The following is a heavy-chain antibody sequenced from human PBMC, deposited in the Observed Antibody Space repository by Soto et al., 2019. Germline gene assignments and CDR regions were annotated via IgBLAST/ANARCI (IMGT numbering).Heavy chain of an antibody. J-gene: IGHJ6*03. CDR1: GFTFSSYA. CDR3: AKELRSGLCYYYYMDV. V-gene: IGHV3-23*01. CDR2: ISGSGGST. Sequence: PGGSLRLSCAASGFTFSSYAMSWVRQAPGKGLEWVSAISGSGGSTYYADSVKGRFTISRDNSKNTLYLQMNSLRAEDTAVYYCAKELRSGLCYYYYMDVWGKGTTVTVSS.